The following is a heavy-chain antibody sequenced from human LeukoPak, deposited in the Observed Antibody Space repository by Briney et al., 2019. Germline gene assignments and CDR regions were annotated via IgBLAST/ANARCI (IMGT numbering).Heavy chain of an antibody. CDR2: INHSGST. Sequence: SETLSLTCTVSGGSISSSSYYWGWIRQPPGKGLEWIGEINHSGSTNYNPSLKSRVTISVDTSKNQFSLKLSSVTAADTAVYYCARVYCSGGSCYLYYFDYWGQGTLVTVSS. CDR3: ARVYCSGGSCYLYYFDY. D-gene: IGHD2-15*01. J-gene: IGHJ4*02. V-gene: IGHV4-39*07. CDR1: GGSISSSSYY.